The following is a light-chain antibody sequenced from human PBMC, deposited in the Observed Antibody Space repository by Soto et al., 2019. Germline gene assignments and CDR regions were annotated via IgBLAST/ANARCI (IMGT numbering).Light chain of an antibody. J-gene: IGLJ1*01. CDR2: EVS. V-gene: IGLV2-14*01. CDR1: SSDVGIYNY. Sequence: ALTQPASVSGSPGQSIAISCTGSSSDVGIYNYVSWYQQHPGKVPKLIIYEVSNRPSGVSNRFSGSKSGNTASLTISGLQAEDEADYYCSSYTTSSTRVFGTGTKVTVL. CDR3: SSYTTSSTRV.